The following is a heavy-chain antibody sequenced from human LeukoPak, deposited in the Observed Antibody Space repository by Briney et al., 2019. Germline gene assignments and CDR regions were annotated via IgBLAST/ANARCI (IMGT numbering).Heavy chain of an antibody. CDR1: GYSISSSNW. J-gene: IGHJ6*03. Sequence: SETLSLTCSVSGYSISSSNWWSWVRQPPGKGLEWIGEIYHSGSTNYNPSLKSRVTISVDKSKNQFSLRLRSVTAADTAVYFCARGRVSSSTWYSTYYYFFYTDFWGKGTTVTVSS. CDR2: IYHSGST. V-gene: IGHV4-4*02. D-gene: IGHD4-11*01. CDR3: ARGRVSSSTWYSTYYYFFYTDF.